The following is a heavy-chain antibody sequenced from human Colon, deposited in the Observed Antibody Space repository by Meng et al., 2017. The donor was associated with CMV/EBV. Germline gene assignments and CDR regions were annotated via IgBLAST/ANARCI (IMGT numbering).Heavy chain of an antibody. CDR1: GHSVSSAY. D-gene: IGHD1-26*01. Sequence: GGSLRLSCEAYGHSVSSAYMAWVRQAPGKGLEWVSIIYSGGSASYAGSVKGRFTVSRDIRKNIVYLQMTSLRVEDTAVYYCARDTVGAGMDVWGQGTTVTVSS. V-gene: IGHV3-53*01. J-gene: IGHJ6*02. CDR2: IYSGGSA. CDR3: ARDTVGAGMDV.